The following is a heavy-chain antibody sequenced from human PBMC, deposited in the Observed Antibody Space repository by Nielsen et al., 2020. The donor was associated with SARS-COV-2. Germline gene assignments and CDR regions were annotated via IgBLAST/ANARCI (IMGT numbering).Heavy chain of an antibody. V-gene: IGHV3-23*03. CDR3: ARDWSRAADV. CDR1: GFTFRTYA. J-gene: IGHJ3*01. CDR2: IDIGGRST. Sequence: GESLKISCAVSGFTFRTYAMCWVRQAPGKGLEWVSGIDIGGRSTYYADSVKGRFTISRDNSKNTLYLQMSSLRAEDTAVYYCARDWSRAADVWGQGTMVTVSS. D-gene: IGHD2-15*01.